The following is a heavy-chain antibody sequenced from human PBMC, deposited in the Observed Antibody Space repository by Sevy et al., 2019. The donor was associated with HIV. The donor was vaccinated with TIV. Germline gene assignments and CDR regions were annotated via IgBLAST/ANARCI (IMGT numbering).Heavy chain of an antibody. CDR3: ARFLKGDYTNYFDS. CDR1: GFSLNTSGVG. Sequence: SGTTLVKPAQTLTLTCSFSGFSLNTSGVGVGWIRLPPGKALEWLALIFWDDEKRYSPPLKNRLTITKDTSKNQVVLTMTNIDPVDTATYYCARFLKGDYTNYFDSWDQGSLVTVSS. CDR2: IFWDDEK. J-gene: IGHJ4*02. V-gene: IGHV2-5*02. D-gene: IGHD4-4*01.